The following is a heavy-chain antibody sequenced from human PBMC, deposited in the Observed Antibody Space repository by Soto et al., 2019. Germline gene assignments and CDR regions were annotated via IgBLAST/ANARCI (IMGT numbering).Heavy chain of an antibody. CDR1: GFSFGSYW. V-gene: IGHV3-7*01. D-gene: IGHD2-15*01. CDR2: IKEDGSEK. J-gene: IGHJ4*02. CDR3: ARDEGCGGGSCYSIWRY. Sequence: EVPLVESGGGLVQPGGSLRLSCAASGFSFGSYWISWVRQAPGKGLEWVANIKEDGSEKYYVDSVKGRFTISRDNAKNSLYLQMNSLRAEDTAVYYCARDEGCGGGSCYSIWRYWGQGTLVTVSP.